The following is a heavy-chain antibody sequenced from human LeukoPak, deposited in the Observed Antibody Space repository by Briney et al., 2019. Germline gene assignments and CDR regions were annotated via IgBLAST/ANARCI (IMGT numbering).Heavy chain of an antibody. V-gene: IGHV3-15*01. CDR1: GFTLSNAW. CDR3: TTGITMVRGVIHLIDY. J-gene: IGHJ4*02. CDR2: IKSKTDGGTT. Sequence: PGGSLRLSCAASGFTLSNAWMSWVRQAPGKGLEWVGRIKSKTDGGTTDYAAPVKGRFTISRDDSKNTLYLQMNSLKTEDTAVYYCTTGITMVRGVIHLIDYWGQGTLVTVSP. D-gene: IGHD3-10*01.